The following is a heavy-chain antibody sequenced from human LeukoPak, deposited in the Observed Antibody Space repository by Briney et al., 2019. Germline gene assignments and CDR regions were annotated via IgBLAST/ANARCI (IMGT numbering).Heavy chain of an antibody. V-gene: IGHV3-30*18. CDR2: ISYDGSNK. D-gene: IGHD3-22*01. CDR1: GFTFSSYG. J-gene: IGHJ6*02. Sequence: GGSLRLSCAASGFTFSSYGMHWVRQAPGKGLEWVAVISYDGSNKYYADSVKGRFTISRDNSKNTLYLQINSLRAEDTAVYYCAKYANVNYYDSSGYYYGYGMDVWGQGTTVTVSS. CDR3: AKYANVNYYDSSGYYYGYGMDV.